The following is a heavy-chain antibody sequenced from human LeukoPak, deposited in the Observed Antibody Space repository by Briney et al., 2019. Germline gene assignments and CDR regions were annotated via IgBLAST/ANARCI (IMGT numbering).Heavy chain of an antibody. D-gene: IGHD3-10*01. CDR3: ASEINHYGSGSSDY. CDR1: GYIFSSHH. V-gene: IGHV1-46*01. Sequence: ASVKVSCKASGYIFSSHHIHWVRQAPGQGLEWMGIINPSGGSTNYAQKFQGRVTMTRDTSTSTIYMELSSLRSEDTAVYYCASEINHYGSGSSDYWGQGTLVTVSS. J-gene: IGHJ4*02. CDR2: INPSGGST.